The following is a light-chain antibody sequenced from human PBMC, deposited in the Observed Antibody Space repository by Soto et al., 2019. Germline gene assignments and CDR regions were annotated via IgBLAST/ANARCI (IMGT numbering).Light chain of an antibody. Sequence: EIVFTQSPATLSLSPGERATLSCRASQSVSRYLAWYQQKPGQAPRPLIYDASNRATGIPARFSGSGSGTDFTLTISSLEPEDVAVYYCQQRSNWLTFGQGTRLQIK. CDR1: QSVSRY. V-gene: IGKV3-11*01. CDR2: DAS. J-gene: IGKJ5*01. CDR3: QQRSNWLT.